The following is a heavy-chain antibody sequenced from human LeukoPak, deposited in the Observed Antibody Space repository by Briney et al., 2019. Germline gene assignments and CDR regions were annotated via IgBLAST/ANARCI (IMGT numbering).Heavy chain of an antibody. V-gene: IGHV3-7*01. CDR1: GFTFSSYW. Sequence: PGGSLRLSCAASGFTFSSYWMSWVRQAPGKGLEWVANIKLDGSEKYYVDSVKGRFTISRDSAKNSLYLQMNSLRAEDTAVYYCARDERYFDPHPLAPDYWGQGTLVTVSS. CDR3: ARDERYFDPHPLAPDY. J-gene: IGHJ4*02. D-gene: IGHD3-9*01. CDR2: IKLDGSEK.